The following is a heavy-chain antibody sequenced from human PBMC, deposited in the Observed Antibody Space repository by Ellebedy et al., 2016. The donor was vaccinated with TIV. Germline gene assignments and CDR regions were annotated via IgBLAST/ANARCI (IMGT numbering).Heavy chain of an antibody. CDR3: ARERRPDYGTDV. CDR1: GFFVTNNY. Sequence: GESLKISCAASGFFVTNNYMSWVRQAPGKGLEWVSVIYSGGSTYFADSVKGRFTISRDHSKNMLYLQMNSLRAEDTAVYYCARERRPDYGTDVWGQGTTVTVSS. D-gene: IGHD1-1*01. CDR2: IYSGGST. J-gene: IGHJ6*02. V-gene: IGHV3-53*01.